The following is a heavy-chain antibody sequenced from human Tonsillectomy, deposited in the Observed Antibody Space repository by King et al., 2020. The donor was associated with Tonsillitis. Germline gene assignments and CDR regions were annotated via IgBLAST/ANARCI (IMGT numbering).Heavy chain of an antibody. D-gene: IGHD2-15*01. CDR2: IKEDGSEK. CDR3: ARDQGGYCSGGTCLYSFDY. J-gene: IGHJ4*02. Sequence: VQLVESGGGLVQPGGSLRLSCAASGFTFSRYWMNWVRQAPGKGLEWVANIKEDGSEKYYVDSVKGRFTISRDNAKNSLYLQMNTLRAEDTAVYYCARDQGGYCSGGTCLYSFDYWGQGTLVTVSS. CDR1: GFTFSRYW. V-gene: IGHV3-7*03.